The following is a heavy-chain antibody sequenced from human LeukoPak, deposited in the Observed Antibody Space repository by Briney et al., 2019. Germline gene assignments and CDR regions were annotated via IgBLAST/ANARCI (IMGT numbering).Heavy chain of an antibody. Sequence: SETLSLTCAVYGGSFSGYYWSWIRQPPGQGLEWIGEINHSGSTNYNPSLKSRVTVSVDTSKNQFSLKLSSVTAADTAVYYCARVGGTVVTRGNWFDPWGQGTLVTVSS. CDR1: GGSFSGYY. CDR3: ARVGGTVVTRGNWFDP. D-gene: IGHD4-23*01. V-gene: IGHV4-34*01. J-gene: IGHJ5*02. CDR2: INHSGST.